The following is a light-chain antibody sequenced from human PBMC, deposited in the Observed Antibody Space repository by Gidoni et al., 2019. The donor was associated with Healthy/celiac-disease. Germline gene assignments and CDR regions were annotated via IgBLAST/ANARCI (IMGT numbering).Light chain of an antibody. J-gene: IGKJ3*01. Sequence: EIVLTQSPATLSLSPGERATLSCRASQSVSSYLAWYPQKPGQAPRLLIYDASNRATGIPARFSGSGSGTDFTLTISSLEPEDFAVYYCQQRSNWPPLFTFGPXTKVDIK. CDR1: QSVSSY. CDR3: QQRSNWPPLFT. V-gene: IGKV3-11*01. CDR2: DAS.